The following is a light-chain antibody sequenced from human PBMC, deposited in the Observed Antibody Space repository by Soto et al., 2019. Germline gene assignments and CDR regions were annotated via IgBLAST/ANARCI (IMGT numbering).Light chain of an antibody. J-gene: IGLJ1*01. Sequence: QSALTQPASVSGSAGQSITISCTGTTSFVGTYNFVSWYQQHPGKAPQVLIYEGTKRPSGVSNRFSGSTSGSTASLTISGLQTEDDADYYCSSFTSRFTFNYIFGTGTKLTVL. V-gene: IGLV2-14*02. CDR1: TSFVGTYNF. CDR2: EGT. CDR3: SSFTSRFTFNYI.